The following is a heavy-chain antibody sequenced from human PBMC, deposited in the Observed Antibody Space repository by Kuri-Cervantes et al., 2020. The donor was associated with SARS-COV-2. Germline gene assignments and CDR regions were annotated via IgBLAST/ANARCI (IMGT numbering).Heavy chain of an antibody. Sequence: GGSLRLSCAASGFTFSSYAMSWVRQAPGKGLEWVSAISGSGGSTYYADSVKGRFTISRDNSKNTLYLRMNSLRAEDTAVYYCAKGPYYDFWSGYYTTGLFDYYGMDVWGQGTTVTVSS. V-gene: IGHV3-23*01. CDR2: ISGSGGST. D-gene: IGHD3-3*01. CDR3: AKGPYYDFWSGYYTTGLFDYYGMDV. CDR1: GFTFSSYA. J-gene: IGHJ6*02.